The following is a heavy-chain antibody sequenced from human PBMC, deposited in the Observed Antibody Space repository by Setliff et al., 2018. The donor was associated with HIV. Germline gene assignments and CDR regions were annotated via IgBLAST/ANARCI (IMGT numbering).Heavy chain of an antibody. J-gene: IGHJ4*02. CDR1: GFTFSSYA. Sequence: GGSLRLSCAASGFTFSSYAMSWVRQAPGEGLEWVSAISGSGGSTYYADSVKGRFTISRDNSKNTVYLEMNSLRAEDTAVYYCARGVQLWSDYWGQGTLVTVSS. D-gene: IGHD5-18*01. CDR2: ISGSGGST. V-gene: IGHV3-23*01. CDR3: ARGVQLWSDY.